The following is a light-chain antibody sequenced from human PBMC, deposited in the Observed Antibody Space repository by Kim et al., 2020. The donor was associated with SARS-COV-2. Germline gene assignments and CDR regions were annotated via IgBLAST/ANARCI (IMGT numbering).Light chain of an antibody. CDR3: AAWDDSLRVWV. CDR2: RDD. CDR1: NSTNGGHS. Sequence: GQRFSISCSGHNSTNGGHSVFWYQHLPGTAPQLLISRDDQRPSGVPDRFSGSKSGTSASLAISGLRSDDEADYYCAAWDDSLRVWVLGGGTQLTVL. J-gene: IGLJ3*02. V-gene: IGLV1-47*01.